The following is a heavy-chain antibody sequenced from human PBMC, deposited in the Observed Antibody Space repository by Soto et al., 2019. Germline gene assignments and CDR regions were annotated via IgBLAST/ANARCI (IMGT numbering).Heavy chain of an antibody. J-gene: IGHJ6*03. CDR1: GFIFDDYA. V-gene: IGHV3-9*01. CDR3: AKDTSGAEVGVMDG. D-gene: IGHD2-15*01. Sequence: EVKLVESGGGLVQPGRSLRLSCATSGFIFDDYAMHWVRQAPGKGLEWVSGISWNSGVINYADSVKGRFTTSRDNAQDPPHPPRSSLRSPDTALSIGAKDTSGAEVGVMDGWGRGNKVMVPS. CDR2: ISWNSGVI.